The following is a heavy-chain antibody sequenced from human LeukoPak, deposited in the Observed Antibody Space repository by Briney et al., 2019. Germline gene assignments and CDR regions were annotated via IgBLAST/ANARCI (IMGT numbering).Heavy chain of an antibody. CDR3: ARDYCSGGSCYSAFDI. CDR2: MNPNSGNT. Sequence: ASVKVSCKASGYTFTSYDINWVRQATGQGLEWMGWMNPNSGNTGYAQKFQGRVTMTRNTSISTAYMELSSLRSEDTAVYYCARDYCSGGSCYSAFDIWGQGTMVTVSS. CDR1: GYTFTSYD. D-gene: IGHD2-15*01. J-gene: IGHJ3*02. V-gene: IGHV1-8*01.